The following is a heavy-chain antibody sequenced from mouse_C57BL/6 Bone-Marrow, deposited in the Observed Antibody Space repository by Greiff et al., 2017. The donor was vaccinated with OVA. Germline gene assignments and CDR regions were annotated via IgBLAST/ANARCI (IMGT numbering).Heavy chain of an antibody. CDR2: ISSGSSTI. J-gene: IGHJ4*01. CDR1: GFTFSDYG. CDR3: ARTYYGNYYAMDD. V-gene: IGHV5-17*01. D-gene: IGHD2-10*01. Sequence: VQLKESGGGLVKPGGSLKLSCAASGFTFSDYGMHWVRQAPEKGLEWVAYISSGSSTIYYADTLKGRFTISRDNAKNTLFLQMTSLRSEDTAMYYCARTYYGNYYAMDDWGQGTSVTVSS.